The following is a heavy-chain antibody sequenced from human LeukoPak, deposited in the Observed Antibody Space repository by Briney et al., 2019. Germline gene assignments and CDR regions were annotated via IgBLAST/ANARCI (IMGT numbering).Heavy chain of an antibody. D-gene: IGHD7-27*01. CDR3: ASNTGTVFDY. Sequence: PGGSLRLSCAASGFTFSSYWMSWIRQPPGKGLEWIGYVYYSGSTEYNPSLRSRVTISLEMSKQQFSLNLTSVTAADTAVYYCASNTGTVFDYWGQGALVTVSS. J-gene: IGHJ4*02. CDR1: GFTFSSYW. CDR2: VYYSGST. V-gene: IGHV4-59*01.